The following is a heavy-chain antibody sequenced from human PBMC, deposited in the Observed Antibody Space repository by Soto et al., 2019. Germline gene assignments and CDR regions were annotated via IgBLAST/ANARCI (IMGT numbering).Heavy chain of an antibody. CDR3: AKRGGPYYAGYFDD. D-gene: IGHD1-26*01. J-gene: IGHJ4*02. Sequence: PGVSLRLSCAASGFSFSDYAMNWVRHAPGKGLEWVATIIGTGRTSYYADFVKGRFTISRDNSNNMVHLQINSLRAEDTAVYYCAKRGGPYYAGYFDDWGKGSLVT. CDR2: IIGTGRTS. V-gene: IGHV3-23*01. CDR1: GFSFSDYA.